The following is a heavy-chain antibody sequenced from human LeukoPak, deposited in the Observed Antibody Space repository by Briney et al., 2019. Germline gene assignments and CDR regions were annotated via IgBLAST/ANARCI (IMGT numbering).Heavy chain of an antibody. D-gene: IGHD4-17*01. V-gene: IGHV1-18*01. CDR1: GYTFTSFG. Sequence: ASVKVSCKASGYTFTSFGISWVRQAPGQGLEWMGWIGANNGNTNYAQKLQGSVTVTTDTSTSTAYMELRSLRSDDTAVYYCARINAVTTNPGSFAYWGQGTLLTVSS. CDR2: IGANNGNT. CDR3: ARINAVTTNPGSFAY. J-gene: IGHJ4*02.